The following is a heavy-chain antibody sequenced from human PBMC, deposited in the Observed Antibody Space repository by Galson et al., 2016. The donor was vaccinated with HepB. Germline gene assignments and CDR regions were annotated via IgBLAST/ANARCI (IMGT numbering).Heavy chain of an antibody. J-gene: IGHJ4*02. CDR3: ARHSGVSSVTYQGIDY. Sequence: SETLSLTCTVSGGSISRSAYYWGWIRQPPGKGLEWIGSIHYSGSTSYYASLKSRVTISADTSKNQFSLNLRSVTAADTAVYYCARHSGVSSVTYQGIDYWGQGTLVTVSS. CDR1: GGSISRSAYY. V-gene: IGHV4-39*01. CDR2: IHYSGST. D-gene: IGHD1-26*01.